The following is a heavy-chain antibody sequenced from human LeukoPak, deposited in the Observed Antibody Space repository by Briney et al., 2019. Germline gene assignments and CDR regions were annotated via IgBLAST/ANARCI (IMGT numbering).Heavy chain of an antibody. CDR1: GYNFTGYF. Sequence: GASVKVSCKASGYNFTGYFMHWVRQAPGQGLEWMGWINPKSGGTDYAQKFQGRVTMTRDTSISTAYMELSRLRSDDTAVYYCARGSRCPYCGGDLRGWFDPWGQGTLVTVSS. CDR3: ARGSRCPYCGGDLRGWFDP. D-gene: IGHD2-21*01. J-gene: IGHJ5*02. CDR2: INPKSGGT. V-gene: IGHV1-2*02.